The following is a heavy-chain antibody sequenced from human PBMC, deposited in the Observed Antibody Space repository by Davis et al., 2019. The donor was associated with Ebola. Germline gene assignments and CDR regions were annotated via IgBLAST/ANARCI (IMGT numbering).Heavy chain of an antibody. CDR2: IFSNDGK. V-gene: IGHV2-26*01. J-gene: IGHJ4*02. D-gene: IGHD2-2*01. CDR1: GFSLRHPRMG. CDR3: ARKLDCSSTSCYSDY. Sequence: SGPTLVKPTETLTLSCTFSGFSLRHPRMGVTWILQPPGKALEWLAHIFSNDGKSYNASLKSRLTISKDTSKSQVVLTMTNMDPVDTATYYCARKLDCSSTSCYSDYWGQGTLVTVSS.